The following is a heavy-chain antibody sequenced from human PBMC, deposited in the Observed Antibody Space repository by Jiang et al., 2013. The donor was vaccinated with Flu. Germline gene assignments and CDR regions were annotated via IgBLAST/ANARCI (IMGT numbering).Heavy chain of an antibody. CDR3: VGPAELITFGGVESHAFDI. D-gene: IGHD3-16*01. Sequence: SLTCAVSGGSISSSNWWSWVRQPPGKGLEWIGEIYHSGSTNYNPSLKSRVTISVDKSKNQFSLKLSSVTAADTAVYYCVGPAELITFGGVESHAFDIWGQGTMVTVSS. V-gene: IGHV4-4*02. J-gene: IGHJ3*02. CDR1: GGSISSSNW. CDR2: IYHSGST.